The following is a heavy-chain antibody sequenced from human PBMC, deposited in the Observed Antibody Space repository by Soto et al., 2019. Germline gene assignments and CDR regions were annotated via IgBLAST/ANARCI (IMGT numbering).Heavy chain of an antibody. J-gene: IGHJ4*02. D-gene: IGHD6-19*01. CDR3: AKDGNWLDVYFDV. Sequence: GSLRLSCVASGIEFSNYAMRWVRQAPGKGLEWVSISSASGRSRYHADSVKGRFTISRDNSKNTLYLHMTNLRAEDTAVYYCAKDGNWLDVYFDVWGQGPPVTVSS. CDR2: SSASGRSR. V-gene: IGHV3-23*01. CDR1: GIEFSNYA.